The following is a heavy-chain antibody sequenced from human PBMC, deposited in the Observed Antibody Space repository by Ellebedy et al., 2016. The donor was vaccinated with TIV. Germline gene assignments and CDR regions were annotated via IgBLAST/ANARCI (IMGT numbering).Heavy chain of an antibody. CDR2: INHSGST. D-gene: IGHD1-26*01. Sequence: SETLSLTXAVYGGSFSGYYWSWIRQPPGKGLEWIGEINHSGSTNYNPSLKSRVTISVDTSKNQFSLKLSSVTAADTAVYYCARTIEAGSDYWGQGTLVTVSS. CDR3: ARTIEAGSDY. V-gene: IGHV4-34*01. J-gene: IGHJ4*02. CDR1: GGSFSGYY.